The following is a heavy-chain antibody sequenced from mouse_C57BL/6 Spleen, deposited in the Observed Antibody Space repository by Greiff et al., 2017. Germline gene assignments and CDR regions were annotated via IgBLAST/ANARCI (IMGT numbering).Heavy chain of an antibody. Sequence: VQLQQPGAELVRPGSSVKLSCKASGYTFTSYWMDWVKQRPGQGLEWIGNIYPSDSETHYNQKFKDKATLTVDKSSSTAYMQLSSLTAEDSAVYYCASHGALLRYPFAYWGQGTLVTVSA. J-gene: IGHJ3*01. CDR1: GYTFTSYW. CDR3: ASHGALLRYPFAY. CDR2: IYPSDSET. V-gene: IGHV1-61*01. D-gene: IGHD1-1*01.